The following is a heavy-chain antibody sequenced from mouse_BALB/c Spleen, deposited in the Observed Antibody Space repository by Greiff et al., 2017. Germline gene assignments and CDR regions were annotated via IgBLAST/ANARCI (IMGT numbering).Heavy chain of an antibody. V-gene: IGHV2-9*02. CDR3: ARSYYYGSSSYYFDY. J-gene: IGHJ2*01. CDR1: GFSLTSYG. D-gene: IGHD1-1*01. CDR2: IWAGGST. Sequence: QVQLKESGPGLVAPSQSLSITCTVSGFSLTSYGVHWVRQPPGKGLEWLGVIWAGGSTNYNSALMSRLSISKDNSKSQVFLKMNSLQTDDTAMYYCARSYYYGSSSYYFDYWGQGTTLTVSS.